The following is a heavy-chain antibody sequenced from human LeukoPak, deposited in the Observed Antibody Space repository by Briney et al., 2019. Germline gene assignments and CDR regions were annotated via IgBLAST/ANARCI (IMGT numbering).Heavy chain of an antibody. CDR3: ARERSAYSSGFDAFDI. CDR2: ISTYTGKT. Sequence: ASVKVSCKASGYSFSNYALNWVRQAPGQGPEWMGWISTYTGKTNYAQRFQGRVTVTTDTSTSTAYMELRSLRSDDTAVYFCARERSAYSSGFDAFDIWGQGTMVTVSS. J-gene: IGHJ3*02. CDR1: GYSFSNYA. V-gene: IGHV1-18*01. D-gene: IGHD3-22*01.